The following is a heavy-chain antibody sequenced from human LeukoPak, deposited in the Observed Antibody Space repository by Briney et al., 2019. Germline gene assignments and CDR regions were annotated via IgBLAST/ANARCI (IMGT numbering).Heavy chain of an antibody. CDR3: ARHTPMGRAYSYWFDP. CDR2: IYYSGNT. D-gene: IGHD2-15*01. CDR1: GGSISSYY. Sequence: SETLSLTCTVSGGSISSYYWSWIRQPPGKGLEWIGHIYYSGNTKYNPSLKSRVTISLDTPKNQFSLKLTSMTAADTAVYYCARHTPMGRAYSYWFDPWGQGTLVTVSS. J-gene: IGHJ5*02. V-gene: IGHV4-59*08.